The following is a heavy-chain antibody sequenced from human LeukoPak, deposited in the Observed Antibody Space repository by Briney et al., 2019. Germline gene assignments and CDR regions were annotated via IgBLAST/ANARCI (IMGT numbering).Heavy chain of an antibody. V-gene: IGHV4-34*01. Sequence: SETLSLTCAVYGGSFSGYYWGWIRQPPGRGLEWIGSIYYSGSTYYSPSLKSRVTISVGTSKNQFSLKLSSLTAADTAVYYCASKRSGYYSGFFDYWGQGTLVTVSS. CDR3: ASKRSGYYSGFFDY. CDR1: GGSFSGYY. CDR2: IYYSGST. D-gene: IGHD3-22*01. J-gene: IGHJ4*02.